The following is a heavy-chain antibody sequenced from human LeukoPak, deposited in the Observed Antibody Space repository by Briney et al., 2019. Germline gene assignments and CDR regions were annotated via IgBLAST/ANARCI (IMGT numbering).Heavy chain of an antibody. D-gene: IGHD1-26*01. CDR2: ISDSGGST. Sequence: PGGSLRLSCAASGFTFSNYAMHWVRQAPGKGLEYVSAISDSGGSTYYANSVKGRFTISRDNSKNTLYLQMNSLRAEDTAVYYCAKDSIVGAIYFDYWGQGTLVTVSS. V-gene: IGHV3-64*04. CDR1: GFTFSNYA. J-gene: IGHJ4*02. CDR3: AKDSIVGAIYFDY.